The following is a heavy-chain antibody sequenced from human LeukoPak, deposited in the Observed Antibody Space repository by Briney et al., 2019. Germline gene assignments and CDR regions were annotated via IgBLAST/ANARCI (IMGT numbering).Heavy chain of an antibody. CDR3: AGAYPYRGSKDAFDI. D-gene: IGHD1-26*01. CDR1: GGSISSGSYY. V-gene: IGHV4-61*02. Sequence: SETLSLTCTVSGGSISSGSYYWSWIRQPAGKGLEWIGRIYTSGSTNYNPSLKSRVTTSVDTSKNQFSLKLSSVTAADTAVYYCAGAYPYRGSKDAFDIWGQGTMVTVSS. J-gene: IGHJ3*02. CDR2: IYTSGST.